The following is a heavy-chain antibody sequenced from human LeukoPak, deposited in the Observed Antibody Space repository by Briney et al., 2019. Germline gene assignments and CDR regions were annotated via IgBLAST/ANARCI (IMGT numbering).Heavy chain of an antibody. CDR3: ARGSGYSYGPYFDY. Sequence: SETLSLTCTVSGGSISSYYWSWIRQPPGKGLEWIGYIYYSGSTNYNPSLKSRVTISVDTSKNQFSLKLSSVTAADTAVYYCARGSGYSYGPYFDYWGQGTLVTVSS. V-gene: IGHV4-59*01. CDR1: GGSISSYY. J-gene: IGHJ4*02. D-gene: IGHD5-18*01. CDR2: IYYSGST.